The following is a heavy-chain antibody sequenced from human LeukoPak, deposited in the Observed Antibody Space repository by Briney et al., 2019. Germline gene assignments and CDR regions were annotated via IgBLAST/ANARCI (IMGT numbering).Heavy chain of an antibody. D-gene: IGHD6-13*01. CDR3: ARGVEGVYAFDI. J-gene: IGHJ3*02. V-gene: IGHV4-30-2*01. CDR2: IYPSGST. Sequence: PSETLSLTCAVSGGSISSGGNSWSWIRQPPGKGLEWIGYIYPSGSTYYTPSLMSRLTIFIDRSKNQFSLRATSVTAADTAVYYCARGVEGVYAFDIWGQGTMVTVSS. CDR1: GGSISSGGNS.